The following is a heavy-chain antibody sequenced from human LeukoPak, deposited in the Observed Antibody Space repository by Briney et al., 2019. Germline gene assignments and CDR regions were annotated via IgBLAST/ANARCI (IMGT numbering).Heavy chain of an antibody. CDR3: ARGRVSSSTWYSTYYYYFYMDV. Sequence: PSETLSLTCTVSGGSISSYYWSWIRQPPGKGLEWIGYIYYSGSTNYNPSLKSRITISVDTSKNQFSLKLNSVTAADTAVYFCARGRVSSSTWYSTYYYYFYMDVWGKGTTVTVSS. D-gene: IGHD4-11*01. V-gene: IGHV4-59*01. CDR1: GGSISSYY. J-gene: IGHJ6*03. CDR2: IYYSGST.